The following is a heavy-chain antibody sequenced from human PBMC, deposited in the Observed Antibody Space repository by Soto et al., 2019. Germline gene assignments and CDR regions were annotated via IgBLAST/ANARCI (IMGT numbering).Heavy chain of an antibody. J-gene: IGHJ4*02. Sequence: LRLSCAASGFTFSSYGMHWVRQAPGKGLEWVAVISYDGSNKYYADSVKGRFTISRDNSKNTLYLQMNSLRAEDTAVYYCANLVGATEGYWGQGTLVTVSS. D-gene: IGHD1-26*01. CDR2: ISYDGSNK. CDR1: GFTFSSYG. V-gene: IGHV3-30*18. CDR3: ANLVGATEGY.